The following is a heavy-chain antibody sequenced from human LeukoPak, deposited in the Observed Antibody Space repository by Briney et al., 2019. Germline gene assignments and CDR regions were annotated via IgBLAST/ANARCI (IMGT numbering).Heavy chain of an antibody. CDR2: ISSSSSYI. Sequence: GGSLRLSCAASGFNFRAYAMNWVRQAPGKGLEWVSSISSSSSYIYCADSVKGRFTISRDNAKNSLYLQMNSLRAEDTAVYYCARDEDSSGYYYVGPGAFDIWGQGTMVTVSS. J-gene: IGHJ3*02. CDR1: GFNFRAYA. V-gene: IGHV3-21*01. CDR3: ARDEDSSGYYYVGPGAFDI. D-gene: IGHD3-22*01.